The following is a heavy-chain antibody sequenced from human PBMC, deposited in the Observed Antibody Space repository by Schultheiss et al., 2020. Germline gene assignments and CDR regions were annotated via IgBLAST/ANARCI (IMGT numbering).Heavy chain of an antibody. D-gene: IGHD3-16*01. CDR3: AGGSLHFDY. V-gene: IGHV4-61*10. CDR2: IYYSGST. J-gene: IGHJ4*02. CDR1: GDSISSGGYY. Sequence: SETLSLTCTVSGDSISSGGYYWNWIRQPAGKGLEWIGYIYYSGSTYYNPSLKSRVTISVDTSKNQLSLKLSSVTAADTAVYYCAGGSLHFDYWGQGTLVTVSS.